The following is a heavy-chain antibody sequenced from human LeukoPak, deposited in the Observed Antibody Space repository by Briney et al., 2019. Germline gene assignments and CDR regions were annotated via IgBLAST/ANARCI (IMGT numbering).Heavy chain of an antibody. CDR2: IYSGGTT. V-gene: IGHV3-66*01. J-gene: IGHJ6*02. D-gene: IGHD5-12*01. CDR3: ARDLYVDIVASSGMDV. CDR1: GFTVSSNS. Sequence: GGSLRLSCAASGFTVSSNSMSWARQAPGKGLEWVSVIYSGGTTYYADSVKGRFTISKDNSKNTLYLQMNSLRAEDTAVYYCARDLYVDIVASSGMDVWGQGTTVTVSS.